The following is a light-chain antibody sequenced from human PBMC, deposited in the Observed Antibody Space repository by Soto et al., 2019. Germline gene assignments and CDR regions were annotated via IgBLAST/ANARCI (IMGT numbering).Light chain of an antibody. CDR2: DVS. V-gene: IGLV2-8*01. CDR3: SSYAGSNNYV. J-gene: IGLJ1*01. CDR1: SSDVGGYNY. Sequence: QSALTQPPSASGSPGQSVTISCTGTSSDVGGYNYVSWYQQHPGKAPKLMIYDVSKRPSGVPDRFSGSKSRNTASLTVSGLQAEDEADYYCSSYAGSNNYVFGTGTKVTVL.